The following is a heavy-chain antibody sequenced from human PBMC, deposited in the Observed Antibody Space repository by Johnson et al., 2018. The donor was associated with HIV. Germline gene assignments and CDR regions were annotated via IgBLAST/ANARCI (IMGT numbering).Heavy chain of an antibody. D-gene: IGHD2-21*02. CDR2: IYSDGTT. J-gene: IGHJ3*01. V-gene: IGHV3-66*01. CDR1: GFTVRSSY. CDR3: TRGGGAYCGSDCLRTFDV. Sequence: VQLVESGGGVARPGGSLILSCEASGFTVRSSYMSWVRQAPGKGLEHVSVIYSDGTTYYADFVKGRFTISRDSSKDTLYLQMNSLRAEDTAVYYCTRGGGAYCGSDCLRTFDVWGQGTVLTVS.